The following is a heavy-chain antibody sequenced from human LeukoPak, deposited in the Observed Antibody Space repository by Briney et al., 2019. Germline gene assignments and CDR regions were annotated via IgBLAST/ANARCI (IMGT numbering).Heavy chain of an antibody. CDR1: GFTFRNYV. Sequence: GGSLGLSCAASGFTFRNYVIHWVRQAPGKGLEWVSAISGSGGSTYYADSVKGRFTISRDNSKNTLYLQMNSLRAEDTAVYYCAKDQVSSSPGSDYWGQGTLVTVSS. CDR3: AKDQVSSSPGSDY. J-gene: IGHJ4*02. CDR2: ISGSGGST. D-gene: IGHD6-6*01. V-gene: IGHV3-23*01.